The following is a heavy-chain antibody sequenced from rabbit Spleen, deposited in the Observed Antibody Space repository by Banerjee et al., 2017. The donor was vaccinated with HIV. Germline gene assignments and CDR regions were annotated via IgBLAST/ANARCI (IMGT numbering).Heavy chain of an antibody. CDR1: GFDFGSNA. CDR3: ARDAGRGDYIDGVFNL. D-gene: IGHD8-1*01. CDR2: IYTGNSKT. V-gene: IGHV1S45*01. J-gene: IGHJ4*01. Sequence: QEQLKESGGGLVQPEGSLTLTCKASGFDFGSNAMCWVRQAPGKGPEWIGCIYTGNSKTYYANWAKGRFTISKTSSTTVTLQMTSLTVADTATYFCARDAGRGDYIDGVFNLWGQGTLVTVS.